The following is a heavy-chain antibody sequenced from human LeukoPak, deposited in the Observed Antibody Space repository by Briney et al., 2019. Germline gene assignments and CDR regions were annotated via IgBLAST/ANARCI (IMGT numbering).Heavy chain of an antibody. V-gene: IGHV1-18*01. CDR2: ISAYNGNT. CDR3: ARGPDYGDRALDY. CDR1: GYTFTSYA. J-gene: IGHJ4*02. D-gene: IGHD4-17*01. Sequence: ASVKVSCKASGYTFTSYAMHWVRQAPGQRLEWMGWISAYNGNTNYAQKLQGRVTMTTDTSTSTAYMELRSLRSDDTAVYYCARGPDYGDRALDYWGQGTLVTVSS.